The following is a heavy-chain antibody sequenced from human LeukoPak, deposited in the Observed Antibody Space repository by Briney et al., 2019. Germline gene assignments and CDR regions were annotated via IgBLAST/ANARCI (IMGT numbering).Heavy chain of an antibody. Sequence: GESLKISCKGSGYSFTSYWIGWVRQMPGKGLEWMGIIYPGDSDTRYSPSFQGQDTISADKSISTAYLQWSSLKASDTAMYYCARTIAVAGTANWFDPWGQGTLVTVSS. V-gene: IGHV5-51*01. CDR1: GYSFTSYW. CDR3: ARTIAVAGTANWFDP. J-gene: IGHJ5*02. CDR2: IYPGDSDT. D-gene: IGHD6-19*01.